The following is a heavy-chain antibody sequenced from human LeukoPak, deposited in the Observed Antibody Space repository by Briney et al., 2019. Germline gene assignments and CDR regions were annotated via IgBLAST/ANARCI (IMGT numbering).Heavy chain of an antibody. J-gene: IGHJ4*02. CDR3: ARDRSEYYFDY. Sequence: ASVKVSCKASGYTFTSYGISWVRQAPGQGLEWMGGIIPIFGTANYAQKFQGRVTITADKSTSTAYMELSSLRSEDTAVYYCARDRSEYYFDYWGQGTLVTVSS. V-gene: IGHV1-69*06. CDR2: IIPIFGTA. CDR1: GYTFTSYG.